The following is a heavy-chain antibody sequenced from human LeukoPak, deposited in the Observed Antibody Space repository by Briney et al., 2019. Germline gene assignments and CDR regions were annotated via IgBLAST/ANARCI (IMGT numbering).Heavy chain of an antibody. J-gene: IGHJ6*02. CDR1: GFTFSSYD. V-gene: IGHV3-13*01. CDR2: IGNAGDT. Sequence: GGSLRLSCAASGFTFSSYDMHWVRQATGKGLEWVSGIGNAGDTYYPGSVKGRFTISRENAKNSLYLQMNSLRAGDTAVYFCAREGYSYAMDVWGQGTTVTVSS. CDR3: AREGYSYAMDV.